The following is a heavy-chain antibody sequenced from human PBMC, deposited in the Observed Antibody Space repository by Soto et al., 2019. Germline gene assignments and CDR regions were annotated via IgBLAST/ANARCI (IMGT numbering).Heavy chain of an antibody. CDR3: ARDPHLIYCSGGSCYSYYYGMDV. D-gene: IGHD2-15*01. CDR2: ISSSGSTI. Sequence: AGSLRLSCAASGFTFSSYEMNWVRHAPGKGLEWVSYISSSGSTIYYADSVKGRFTIPRDNAKNSLYLQMNSLRAEDTAVYYCARDPHLIYCSGGSCYSYYYGMDVWGQGTTVTVSS. V-gene: IGHV3-48*03. CDR1: GFTFSSYE. J-gene: IGHJ6*02.